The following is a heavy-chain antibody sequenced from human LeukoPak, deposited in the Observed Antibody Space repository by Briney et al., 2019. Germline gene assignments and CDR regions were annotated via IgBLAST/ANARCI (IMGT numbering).Heavy chain of an antibody. D-gene: IGHD5-12*01. CDR2: ISAYNGNT. CDR3: ARIIVATIPFDY. J-gene: IGHJ4*02. CDR1: GYTFTSYG. Sequence: ASVNVSCKASGYTFTSYGISWVRQAPGQGLEWMGWISAYNGNTNYAQKLQGRVTMTTDTSTSTAYMELRSLRSDDTAVYYCARIIVATIPFDYWGQGTLVTVSS. V-gene: IGHV1-18*01.